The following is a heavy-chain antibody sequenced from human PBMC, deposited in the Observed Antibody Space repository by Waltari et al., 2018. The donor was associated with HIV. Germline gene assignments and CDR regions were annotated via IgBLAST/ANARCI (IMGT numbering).Heavy chain of an antibody. Sequence: EVQLVETGGGLIQTGGSLRLSCAASGITGSSHFMNWVRQAPGKGLEWVSLIYNNNSTYYADSVKGRFTISRDNSKNTLYLQMNSLRAEDTAVYYCARVRSTMGRFQGFDYWGQGTLVTVSS. V-gene: IGHV3-53*02. J-gene: IGHJ4*02. CDR1: GITGSSHF. CDR2: IYNNNST. CDR3: ARVRSTMGRFQGFDY. D-gene: IGHD1-26*01.